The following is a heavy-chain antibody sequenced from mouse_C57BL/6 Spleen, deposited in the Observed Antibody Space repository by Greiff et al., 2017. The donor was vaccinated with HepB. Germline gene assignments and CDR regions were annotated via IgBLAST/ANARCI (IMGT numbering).Heavy chain of an antibody. J-gene: IGHJ1*03. D-gene: IGHD1-1*01. CDR1: GYSFTGYY. Sequence: VQLQQSGPELVKPGASVKISCKASGYSFTGYYMNWVKQSPEKSLEWIGEINPSTGGTTYNQKFKAKATLTVDKSSSTAYMQLKSLTSEDSAVYYCARRLLRYWYFDVWGTGTTVTVSS. CDR3: ARRLLRYWYFDV. V-gene: IGHV1-42*01. CDR2: INPSTGGT.